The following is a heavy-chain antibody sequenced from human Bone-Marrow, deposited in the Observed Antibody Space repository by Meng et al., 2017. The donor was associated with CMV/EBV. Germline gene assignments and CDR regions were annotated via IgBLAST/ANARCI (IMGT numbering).Heavy chain of an antibody. D-gene: IGHD3-3*01. Sequence: ASVKVSCKAAGYTFTGYYIHWVRQAPGQGLEWMGWISAYNGNTNYAQKLQGRVTMTTDTSTSTAYMELRSLRSDDTAVYYCARGTHYDFWSGYQPNYYYYGMDVWGQGTTVTVSS. CDR2: ISAYNGNT. V-gene: IGHV1-18*04. J-gene: IGHJ6*02. CDR1: GYTFTGYY. CDR3: ARGTHYDFWSGYQPNYYYYGMDV.